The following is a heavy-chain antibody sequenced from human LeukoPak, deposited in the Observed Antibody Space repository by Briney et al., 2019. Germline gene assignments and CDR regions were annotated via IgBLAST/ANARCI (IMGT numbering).Heavy chain of an antibody. J-gene: IGHJ4*02. CDR3: ARALGGDYYHGFGY. V-gene: IGHV3-23*01. D-gene: IGHD2-21*02. Sequence: GGSLRLSCAASGFTFSSYAMSWVRQPPGKGLEWVSAIRGGGGSTYYTDSVKGRFTISRDNSKNTLYLQMNSLRAEDTALYYCARALGGDYYHGFGYWGQGALVSVSS. CDR1: GFTFSSYA. CDR2: IRGGGGST.